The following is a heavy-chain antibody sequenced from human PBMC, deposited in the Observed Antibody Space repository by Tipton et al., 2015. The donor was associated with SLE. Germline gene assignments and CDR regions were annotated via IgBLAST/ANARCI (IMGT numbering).Heavy chain of an antibody. CDR1: GGSFSGYY. D-gene: IGHD7-27*01. V-gene: IGHV4-34*12. Sequence: TLSLTCAVYGGSFSGYYLSWLRQPLGMGLEWIGEIIHSGSTNYNPSLKCRVTISVDTSKNQFSLKLSSVTAAVTAVYYCASDKTGGFFDYWGQGTLVTVSS. CDR2: IIHSGST. J-gene: IGHJ4*02. CDR3: ASDKTGGFFDY.